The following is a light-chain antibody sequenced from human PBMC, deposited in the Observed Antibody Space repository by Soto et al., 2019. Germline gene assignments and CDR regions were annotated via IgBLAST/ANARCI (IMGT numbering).Light chain of an antibody. V-gene: IGKV1-12*02. J-gene: IGKJ1*01. CDR3: QQANGDPWT. CDR2: GAS. CDR1: QDVRSW. Sequence: DIQMTQSPSSVSASVGDRVTISCRASQDVRSWLAWYQQKPGKASNLLIYGASTLQSGVPSRFSGSGSGTDFTLTISSLQPEDFATYYCQQANGDPWTFGQGTKVEIK.